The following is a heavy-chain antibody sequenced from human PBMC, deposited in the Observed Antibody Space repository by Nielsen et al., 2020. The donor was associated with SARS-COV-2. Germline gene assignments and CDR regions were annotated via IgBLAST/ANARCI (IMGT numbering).Heavy chain of an antibody. CDR3: APLGDYFDY. Sequence: GGSLTLSCAPSGFTFDVYAIHWVRQAPGKVLEWVSGISWNSGSIGYADSVKGRFTISRDNAKNSLYLQMNSLRAEDTALYYCAPLGDYFDYWGQGTLVTVSS. J-gene: IGHJ4*02. V-gene: IGHV3-9*01. CDR1: GFTFDVYA. D-gene: IGHD3-16*01. CDR2: ISWNSGSI.